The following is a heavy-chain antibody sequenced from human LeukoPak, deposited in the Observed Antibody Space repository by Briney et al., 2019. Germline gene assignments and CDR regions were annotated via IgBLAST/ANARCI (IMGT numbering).Heavy chain of an antibody. CDR2: ITNDGSST. Sequence: GGSLRLSCAASGLTFSSHWMHWVRQAPGKGLVWVSRITNDGSSTTYAGSVKGRFTISRDNAKNMLYLQVNSLRAEDTAVYYCARDYYDGSAYYSYYEYWGQGTLVTVSS. CDR3: ARDYYDGSAYYSYYEY. D-gene: IGHD3-22*01. V-gene: IGHV3-74*01. J-gene: IGHJ4*02. CDR1: GLTFSSHW.